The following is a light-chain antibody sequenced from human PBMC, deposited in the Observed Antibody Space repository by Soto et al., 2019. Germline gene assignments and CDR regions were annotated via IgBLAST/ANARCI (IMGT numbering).Light chain of an antibody. J-gene: IGLJ1*01. Sequence: ALTQPASVSGSPGQSITISCTGTSSDAGGYNYVSWYQQHPGKAPKLMIYDVSNRPSGVSNRFSGSKSGNTASLTISGLQAEDEADYYCSSYTSSSTLLYVFGTGTKLTVL. CDR3: SSYTSSSTLLYV. CDR2: DVS. V-gene: IGLV2-14*01. CDR1: SSDAGGYNY.